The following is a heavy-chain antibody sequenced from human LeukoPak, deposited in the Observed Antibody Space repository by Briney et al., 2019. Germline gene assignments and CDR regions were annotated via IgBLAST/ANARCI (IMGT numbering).Heavy chain of an antibody. V-gene: IGHV1-2*06. J-gene: IGHJ4*02. D-gene: IGHD6-19*01. CDR1: GYTFTGYY. CDR3: ARTYSSGGGDY. CDR2: INPNSGST. Sequence: ASVKVSCKASGYTFTGYYMHWVRQAPGQGLEWMGRINPNSGSTNYAQKFQGRVTMTRDTSISTAYLELSRLRSDDTAVYYCARTYSSGGGDYWGQGTLVTVSS.